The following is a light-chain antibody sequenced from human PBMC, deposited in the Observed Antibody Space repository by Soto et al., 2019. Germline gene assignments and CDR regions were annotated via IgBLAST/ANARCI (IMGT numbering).Light chain of an antibody. CDR1: QSVSSW. CDR3: QQYNRYWT. J-gene: IGKJ1*01. Sequence: DIQMTESPSTMSASVGDRVTITCRASQSVSSWLAWYQQKPGKAPKLLIYDASSLESGVPSRFSGSGSETVFPLTISSLLPDYFATYYCQQYNRYWTFGQGTKVDIK. V-gene: IGKV1-5*01. CDR2: DAS.